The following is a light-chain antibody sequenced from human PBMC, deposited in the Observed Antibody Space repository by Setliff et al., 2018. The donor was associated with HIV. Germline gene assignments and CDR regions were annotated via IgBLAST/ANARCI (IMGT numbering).Light chain of an antibody. CDR1: GSDIGGYNL. J-gene: IGLJ2*01. V-gene: IGLV2-14*03. Sequence: QSALTQPASVSGSPGQSITISCTGTGSDIGGYNLVSRYQQHPGKAPKLIIYDVSTRPSGVSSRFSGSKSGNTASLSISGLQGEDEADYHCSSYTSSNTLMIFGGGTKVTVL. CDR2: DVS. CDR3: SSYTSSNTLMI.